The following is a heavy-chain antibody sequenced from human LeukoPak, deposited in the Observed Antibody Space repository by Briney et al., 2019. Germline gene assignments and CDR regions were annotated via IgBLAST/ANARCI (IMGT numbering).Heavy chain of an antibody. J-gene: IGHJ6*03. CDR2: INPNSGGT. Sequence: ASVKVSCKASGYTFTSYGISWVRQAPGRGLEWMGWINPNSGGTNYAQKFQGRVTMTRDTSISTAYMELSRLRSDDTAVYYCARGRIAAAGRVYYYYMDVWGKGTTVTISS. CDR1: GYTFTSYG. V-gene: IGHV1-2*02. CDR3: ARGRIAAAGRVYYYYMDV. D-gene: IGHD6-13*01.